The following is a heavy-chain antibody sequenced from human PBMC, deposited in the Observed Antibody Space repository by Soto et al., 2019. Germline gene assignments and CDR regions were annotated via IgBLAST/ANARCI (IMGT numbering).Heavy chain of an antibody. D-gene: IGHD1-20*01. V-gene: IGHV3-30*03. J-gene: IGHJ4*02. Sequence: QVQLVESGGGVVQPGRSLRVSCAASGFTFSDYGIYWVRQAPGKGLEWVALISYDGNNREYGDSVKARFTISRDNSKHPLYLQMNSLRVEDTAVYYCTFGDNSFDYWGQGPLVTVSS. CDR1: GFTFSDYG. CDR3: TFGDNSFDY. CDR2: ISYDGNNR.